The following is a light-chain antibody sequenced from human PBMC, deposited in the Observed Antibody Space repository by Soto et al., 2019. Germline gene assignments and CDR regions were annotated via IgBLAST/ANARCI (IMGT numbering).Light chain of an antibody. CDR2: WAS. CDR1: QSVLFSSNNQNY. Sequence: DIVMTQSPDSLAVSLGERATINCKSSQSVLFSSNNQNYLAWYQQKPGQPPKLLIYWASTRESGVPDRFSGSGSGTDFTLTISSLQAEDVAVYYCQQPYTTPPWTFGQGTKVEIK. J-gene: IGKJ1*01. V-gene: IGKV4-1*01. CDR3: QQPYTTPPWT.